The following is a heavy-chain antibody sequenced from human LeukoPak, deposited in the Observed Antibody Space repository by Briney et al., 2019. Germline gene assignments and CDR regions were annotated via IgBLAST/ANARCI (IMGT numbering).Heavy chain of an antibody. CDR2: INPSGGST. CDR3: ARVGYSGSNYYYYYMDV. Sequence: ASVKVSCKASGYTFTSYYMHWVRQAPGQGLEWMGIINPSGGSTSYAQKFQGRVTMTRDMSTSTVYMELSSLRSEDTAVYYCARVGYSGSNYYYYYMDVWGKGTTVTVSS. V-gene: IGHV1-46*01. CDR1: GYTFTSYY. J-gene: IGHJ6*03. D-gene: IGHD6-6*01.